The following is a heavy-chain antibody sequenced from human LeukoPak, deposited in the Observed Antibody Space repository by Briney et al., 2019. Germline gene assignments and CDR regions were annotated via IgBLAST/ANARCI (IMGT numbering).Heavy chain of an antibody. J-gene: IGHJ2*01. CDR3: ARGSIWSVTPSEYFDL. D-gene: IGHD4-17*01. Sequence: SGTLSLTCAVSGGSISSSNWWSWVRLPPGKGLEWIVEIYHSGSTNYNPSLKSRVTISVDKSKNQFSLKLSSVTAADTAVYYCARGSIWSVTPSEYFDLWGRGTLVTVSS. V-gene: IGHV4-4*02. CDR2: IYHSGST. CDR1: GGSISSSNW.